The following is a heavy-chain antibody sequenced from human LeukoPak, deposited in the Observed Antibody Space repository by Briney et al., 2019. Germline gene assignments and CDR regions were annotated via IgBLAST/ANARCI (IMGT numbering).Heavy chain of an antibody. CDR3: ARDEGRLVPAKRGFVS. V-gene: IGHV3-74*01. CDR2: INTGGCST. J-gene: IGHJ4*02. D-gene: IGHD2-2*01. CDR1: GFTFSTYW. Sequence: PGGSLTLSCTASGFTFSTYWMHWVRHAPGKGLVWVSRINTGGCSTSYADTLKRRSSIARHNPKNTLYLQINRLGAEDTAVYYCARDEGRLVPAKRGFVSWGEGGQVTVSS.